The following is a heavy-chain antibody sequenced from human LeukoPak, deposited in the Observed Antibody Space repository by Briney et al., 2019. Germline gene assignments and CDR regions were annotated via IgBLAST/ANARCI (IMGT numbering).Heavy chain of an antibody. Sequence: SETLSLTCTVSGGSISSSSYYWGWIRQPPGKGLEWIGSIYYSGSTYYNPSLKSRVTISVDTSKNQFSLKLSSVTAADTAVYYCARLGRSWFEAHFDYWGQGTQVTVSS. J-gene: IGHJ4*02. CDR1: GGSISSSSYY. V-gene: IGHV4-39*01. D-gene: IGHD6-13*01. CDR2: IYYSGST. CDR3: ARLGRSWFEAHFDY.